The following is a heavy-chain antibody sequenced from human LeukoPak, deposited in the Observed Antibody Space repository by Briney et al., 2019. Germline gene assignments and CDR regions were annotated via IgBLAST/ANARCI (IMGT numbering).Heavy chain of an antibody. V-gene: IGHV3-23*01. J-gene: IGHJ4*02. D-gene: IGHD3-22*01. CDR1: GFTFSSFA. Sequence: PGGSLRLSCVASGFTFSSFAMSWVRQAPGKGLEWVSTISGSGGSTYYADSVKGRFTISRDNSKNTLYLQMNSLRAEDTAVYYCAKDSYYYDTSGYDYFDYWGQGTLVTVSS. CDR3: AKDSYYYDTSGYDYFDY. CDR2: ISGSGGST.